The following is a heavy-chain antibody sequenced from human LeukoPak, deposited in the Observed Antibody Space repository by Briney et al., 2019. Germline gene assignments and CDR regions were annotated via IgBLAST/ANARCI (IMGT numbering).Heavy chain of an antibody. D-gene: IGHD2-15*01. CDR3: ARASGAVSGGDYYYYGMDV. Sequence: PGGSLRLSCAASGFTFSSYAMSWVRQAPGKGLEWVSAISGSGGSTYYADSVKGRFTISRDNAKNSLYLQMNSLRAEDTAVYYCARASGAVSGGDYYYYGMDVWGQGTTVTVSS. CDR2: ISGSGGST. J-gene: IGHJ6*02. V-gene: IGHV3-23*01. CDR1: GFTFSSYA.